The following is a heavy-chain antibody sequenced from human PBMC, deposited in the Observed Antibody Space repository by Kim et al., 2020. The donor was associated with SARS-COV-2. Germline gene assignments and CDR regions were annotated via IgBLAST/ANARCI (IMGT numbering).Heavy chain of an antibody. D-gene: IGHD3-16*01. Sequence: SGPTLVNPTQTLTLTCSFSGFSLTPTGVGVGWIRQPPGKALEWVALIYWDDVKSFNPSLKNRLSITKDTSRSHVVLTLTDMDPVDTATYFCAHRTMHGPFGYWGQGTLVTVSS. V-gene: IGHV2-5*02. CDR3: AHRTMHGPFGY. CDR1: GFSLTPTGVG. J-gene: IGHJ4*02. CDR2: IYWDDVK.